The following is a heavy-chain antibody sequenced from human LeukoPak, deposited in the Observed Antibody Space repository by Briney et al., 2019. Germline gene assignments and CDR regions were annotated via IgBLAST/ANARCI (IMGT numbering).Heavy chain of an antibody. Sequence: ASVKVSCKASGYTFISYGISWVRQAPGQGLEWMGWISAYSGGTNYAQKFQGRVTMTRDTSISTAYMELSRLRSDDTAVYYCARQRLVEGYYYYYMDVWGKGTTVTVSS. CDR2: ISAYSGGT. CDR3: ARQRLVEGYYYYYMDV. V-gene: IGHV1-2*02. J-gene: IGHJ6*03. CDR1: GYTFISYG. D-gene: IGHD6-19*01.